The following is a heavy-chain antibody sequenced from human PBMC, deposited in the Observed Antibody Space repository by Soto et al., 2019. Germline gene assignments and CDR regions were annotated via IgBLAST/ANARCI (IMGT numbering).Heavy chain of an antibody. CDR1: QFTFSYYA. J-gene: IGHJ2*01. Sequence: EVQMLESGGGLVQPGGSLRLSFAASQFTFSYYAMGWVRQAPGKGLEWVSLISGAGGSTNYADSVKGRFAISRDTSENTLYLQMNSLSAEDTAVYYCAKGRPPFDLWGRGTLVIVSS. V-gene: IGHV3-23*01. CDR2: ISGAGGST. CDR3: AKGRPPFDL. D-gene: IGHD6-6*01.